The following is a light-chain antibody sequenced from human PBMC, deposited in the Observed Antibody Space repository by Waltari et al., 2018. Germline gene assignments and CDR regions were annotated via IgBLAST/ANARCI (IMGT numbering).Light chain of an antibody. V-gene: IGLV2-23*02. CDR1: RSNVGRYKL. J-gene: IGLJ7*01. CDR3: CSYAGSTFV. CDR2: EVD. Sequence: QSALTQPASVSGSPGQSITISCSGSRSNVGRYKLVSWYQQNPGKAPKLMIYEVDKRASGIPGRFSGSKSDSTASLTISGLQAEDEAVYYCCSYAGSTFVFGGGTQLTVL.